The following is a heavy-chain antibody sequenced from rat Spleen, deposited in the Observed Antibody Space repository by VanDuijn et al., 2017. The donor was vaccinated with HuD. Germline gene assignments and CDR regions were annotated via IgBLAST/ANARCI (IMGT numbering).Heavy chain of an antibody. CDR3: TTYSDYATSPFAS. CDR2: ITNASGGT. D-gene: IGHD1-6*01. Sequence: EVQLVESGGGLVLPGRSLKLSCVTSGFTFNYYWMTWIRQAPGKGLEWVASITNASGGTHYPDSVKGRFTLSRHNAKSTLYLQMDSLRSEDTATYYCTTYSDYATSPFASWGRGALVTVSS. V-gene: IGHV5-31*01. J-gene: IGHJ3*01. CDR1: GFTFNYYW.